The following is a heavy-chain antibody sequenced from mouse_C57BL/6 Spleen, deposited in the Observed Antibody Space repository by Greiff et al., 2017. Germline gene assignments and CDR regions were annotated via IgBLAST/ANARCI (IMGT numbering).Heavy chain of an antibody. J-gene: IGHJ4*01. V-gene: IGHV1-81*01. CDR1: GYTFTSYG. D-gene: IGHD1-1*01. CDR3: AFFMAPSAMDY. CDR2: IYPRSGNA. Sequence: VKLQESGAELARPGASVKLSCKASGYTFTSYGISWVKQRTGQGLEWIGEIYPRSGNAYYNEKFKGKATLTADKSSSTAYMELRSLTSEDSAVYFCAFFMAPSAMDYWGQGTSVTVSS.